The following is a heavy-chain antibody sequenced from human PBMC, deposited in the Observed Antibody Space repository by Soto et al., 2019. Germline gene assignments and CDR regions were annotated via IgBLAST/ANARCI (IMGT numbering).Heavy chain of an antibody. CDR1: GFTFSGSA. V-gene: IGHV3-73*01. Sequence: GGALRVSGAASGFTFSGSAMHWVRQASGKGLEWVGRIRSKANSSATAYAASVKGRFTISRDNSNNTAYLQMNSLKTDDTAVYYCYSGSYWHYWGQGTLVIVSS. D-gene: IGHD1-26*01. CDR2: IRSKANSSAT. J-gene: IGHJ4*02. CDR3: YSGSYWHY.